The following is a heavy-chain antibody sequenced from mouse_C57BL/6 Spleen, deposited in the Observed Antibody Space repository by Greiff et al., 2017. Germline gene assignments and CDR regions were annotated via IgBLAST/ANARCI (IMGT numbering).Heavy chain of an antibody. CDR1: GFTFSDYG. V-gene: IGHV5-17*01. D-gene: IGHD1-1*02. CDR3: ARWWGTYSIAMDY. Sequence: EVQLAEFGGGAVKPGGSLKLSCEASGFTFSDYGMHWVRQAPEKGLEWVAYISSGSSTIYYADTVKGRFTISRDKAKNTMFLQITSLRSEDTAMYYCARWWGTYSIAMDYWGQGTSVTVSS. J-gene: IGHJ4*01. CDR2: ISSGSSTI.